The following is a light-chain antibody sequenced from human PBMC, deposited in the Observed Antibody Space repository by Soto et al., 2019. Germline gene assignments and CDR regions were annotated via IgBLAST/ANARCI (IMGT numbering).Light chain of an antibody. CDR3: TSYAGGNNV. Sequence: QPVLTQPPSASGSPGQSVTISCTGTSSDVGGYNYVSWYQQHPGKVPKLMVYEVNKRPSGVPDRFSGSKSGNTASLTVSGLQAEDEADYYYTSYAGGNNVFGTGTKVTVL. J-gene: IGLJ1*01. CDR1: SSDVGGYNY. V-gene: IGLV2-8*01. CDR2: EVN.